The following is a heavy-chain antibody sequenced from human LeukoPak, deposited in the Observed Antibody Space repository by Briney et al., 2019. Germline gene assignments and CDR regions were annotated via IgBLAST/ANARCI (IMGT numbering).Heavy chain of an antibody. Sequence: ASVKVSCKASGGTFSSYAISWVRQAPGRGLEWMGGIIPIFGTANYAQKFQGRVTITTDESTSTAYMELSSLRSEDTAVYYCARGGVDYDFWSGYFTYWGQGTLVTVSS. CDR3: ARGGVDYDFWSGYFTY. J-gene: IGHJ4*02. D-gene: IGHD3-3*01. CDR1: GGTFSSYA. V-gene: IGHV1-69*05. CDR2: IIPIFGTA.